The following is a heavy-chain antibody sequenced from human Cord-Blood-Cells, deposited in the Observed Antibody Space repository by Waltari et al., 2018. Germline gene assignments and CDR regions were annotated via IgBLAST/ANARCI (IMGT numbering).Heavy chain of an antibody. V-gene: IGHV1-2*02. D-gene: IGHD3-10*01. Sequence: QVQLVQSGAEVKKPGASVKVSCKAYGYTFTGYYMHWVRQAPGQGLEWMGWINPNSGGTNYAQKFQGRVTMTRDTSISTAYMELSRLRSDDTAVYYCARGGTLYGLGSYWYFDLWGRGTLVTVSS. CDR2: INPNSGGT. J-gene: IGHJ2*01. CDR3: ARGGTLYGLGSYWYFDL. CDR1: GYTFTGYY.